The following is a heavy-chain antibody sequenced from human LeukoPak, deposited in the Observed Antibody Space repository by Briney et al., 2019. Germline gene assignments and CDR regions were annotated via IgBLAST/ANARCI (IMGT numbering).Heavy chain of an antibody. CDR1: GFTFSSYD. Sequence: QSGGSLRFSCAASGFTFSSYDMQWVRQATGKGLEWVSAIGTAGDTYYPGSVKGRFTISRENAKNSLYLQMNSMRAGDTAVYYCARARSGAFDIWGQGTMVTVSS. CDR3: ARARSGAFDI. D-gene: IGHD7-27*01. CDR2: IGTAGDT. J-gene: IGHJ3*02. V-gene: IGHV3-13*01.